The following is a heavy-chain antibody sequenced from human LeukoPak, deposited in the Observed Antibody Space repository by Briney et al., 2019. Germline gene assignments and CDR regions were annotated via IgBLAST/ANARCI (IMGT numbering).Heavy chain of an antibody. D-gene: IGHD2/OR15-2a*01. J-gene: IGHJ4*02. Sequence: PGGSLRLSCAASGFTFSSYSMNWVRQAPGKGLEWVSLISGDGGVTHYADSVKGRFTISRDNSKNSLYLQMSSLRVEDTAFYYCAKGNNSISFNFDYWGQGTLVTVSS. CDR1: GFTFSSYS. CDR3: AKGNNSISFNFDY. V-gene: IGHV3-43*02. CDR2: ISGDGGVT.